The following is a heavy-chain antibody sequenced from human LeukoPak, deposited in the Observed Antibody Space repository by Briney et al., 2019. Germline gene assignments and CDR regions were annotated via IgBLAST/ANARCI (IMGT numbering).Heavy chain of an antibody. CDR3: ARDPDLYSSSPKYDY. Sequence: PGRSLRLSCAASGFTFSSYAMHWVRQAPRKGPERVAVISYDGSNKYDADSVKGRFTISRDNSKNTLYLQMNSLRAEDTAVYYCARDPDLYSSSPKYDYWGQGTLVTVSS. D-gene: IGHD3-22*01. V-gene: IGHV3-30*04. CDR2: ISYDGSNK. J-gene: IGHJ4*02. CDR1: GFTFSSYA.